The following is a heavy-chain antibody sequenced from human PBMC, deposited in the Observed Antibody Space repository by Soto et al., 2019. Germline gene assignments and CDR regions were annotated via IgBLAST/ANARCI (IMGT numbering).Heavy chain of an antibody. V-gene: IGHV4-31*03. CDR3: ARVASADAFDI. CDR1: GGSISSGGYY. J-gene: IGHJ3*02. CDR2: IYYSGST. Sequence: SETLSLTCTVSGGSISSGGYYWSWIRQHPGKGLEWIGYIYYSGSTYYNPSLKSRVTISVDTSKNQFSLKLSSVTAADTAVYYCARVASADAFDIWGQGKMVTVSS.